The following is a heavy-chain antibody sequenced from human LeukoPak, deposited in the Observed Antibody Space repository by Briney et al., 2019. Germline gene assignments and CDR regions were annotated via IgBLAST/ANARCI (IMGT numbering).Heavy chain of an antibody. Sequence: GASVKVSCKASGYTFTSYGISWVRQAPGQGLEWMGWISAYNGNTNYAQKLRGRVTMTTDTSTSTAYMELRSLRPDDTAVYYCARDSTTVTTTPVGYYYGMDVWGQGTTVTVPS. V-gene: IGHV1-18*01. J-gene: IGHJ6*02. CDR3: ARDSTTVTTTPVGYYYGMDV. CDR2: ISAYNGNT. D-gene: IGHD4-17*01. CDR1: GYTFTSYG.